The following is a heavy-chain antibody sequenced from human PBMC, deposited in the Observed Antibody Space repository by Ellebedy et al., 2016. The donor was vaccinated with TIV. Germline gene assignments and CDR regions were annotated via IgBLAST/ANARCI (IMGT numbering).Heavy chain of an antibody. CDR2: INANSGAT. CDR3: ARVLDTAFDY. J-gene: IGHJ4*02. CDR1: GYTFTGYY. V-gene: IGHV1-2*02. Sequence: ASVKVSCXASGYTFTGYYMHWVRQAPGQGLEWMGWINANSGATDYAQKFQGRVTMARDTSISTAYMELSRLSSDDTAVYYCARVLDTAFDYWGQGTLVTVSS. D-gene: IGHD5-18*01.